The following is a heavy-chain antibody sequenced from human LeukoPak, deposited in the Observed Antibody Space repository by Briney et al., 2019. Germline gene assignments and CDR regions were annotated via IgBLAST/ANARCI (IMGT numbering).Heavy chain of an antibody. D-gene: IGHD6-19*01. V-gene: IGHV3-9*01. CDR2: IYWNGGLI. Sequence: PGGSLRLSCAASGFSFDDSAMHWVRQVPGRGLEWVSGIYWNGGLIGYADSVKGRFTISRDNAKNSLYLQMNSLRVEDTAFYYCAKDNRRHYTSGPNPDSLHWGQGALVTVSS. CDR3: AKDNRRHYTSGPNPDSLH. J-gene: IGHJ4*02. CDR1: GFSFDDSA.